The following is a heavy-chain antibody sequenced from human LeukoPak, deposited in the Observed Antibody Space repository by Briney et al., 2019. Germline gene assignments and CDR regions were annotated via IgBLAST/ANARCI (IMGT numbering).Heavy chain of an antibody. CDR2: INAGNGNT. J-gene: IGHJ5*02. CDR1: GYTFTSYY. D-gene: IGHD3-10*01. V-gene: IGHV1-3*01. Sequence: GASVKVSCTASGYTFTSYYMHWVRQAPGQRLEWMGWINAGNGNTKYSQKFQGRVTITRDTSASTAYMELSSLRSEDTAVYYCARGLLWFGDPQNWFDPWGQGTLVTVSS. CDR3: ARGLLWFGDPQNWFDP.